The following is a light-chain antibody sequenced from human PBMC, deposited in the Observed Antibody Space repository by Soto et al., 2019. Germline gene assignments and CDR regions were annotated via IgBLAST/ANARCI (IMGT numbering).Light chain of an antibody. CDR1: RRDVGGYNY. V-gene: IGLV2-14*01. CDR2: DVS. J-gene: IGLJ1*01. Sequence: QSALTQPASVSGSPGQSITISCTGTRRDVGGYNYVSWYQQHPGKAPKLMIYDVSDRPSGVSNRSSGSKSGNTASLTISGLQAEDEADYYCSSYTSASTRVFGTGTKVTVL. CDR3: SSYTSASTRV.